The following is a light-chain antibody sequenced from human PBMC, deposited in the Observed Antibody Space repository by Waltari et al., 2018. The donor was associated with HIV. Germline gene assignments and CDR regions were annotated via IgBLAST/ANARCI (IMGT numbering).Light chain of an antibody. J-gene: IGLJ2*01. Sequence: QSALTQPASVSGSPGQSITISCTGSSSNIGTYHLVPWFQHHPGKGPKLIIYEAIKRHSGVSDRFSASKSGYASFLTISGLQAEDEADYYCCSYADVITPYVIFGGGTKLTVL. CDR3: CSYADVITPYVI. CDR1: SSNIGTYHL. CDR2: EAI. V-gene: IGLV2-23*01.